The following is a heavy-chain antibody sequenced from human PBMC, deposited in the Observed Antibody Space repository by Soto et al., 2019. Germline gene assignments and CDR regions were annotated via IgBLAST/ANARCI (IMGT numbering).Heavy chain of an antibody. V-gene: IGHV6-1*01. CDR3: TRDIDFGY. CDR1: GDSVSSNSAG. Sequence: SQTLSLTCAISGDSVSSNSAGWNWIRQSPSRGLEWLGRTFYRSRWHNEYAVSVKGRITVSPDTSTNQISLQLSSVTPEDTAVYFCTRDIDFGYWGRGTQVTVSS. D-gene: IGHD3-3*01. CDR2: TFYRSRWHN. J-gene: IGHJ4*02.